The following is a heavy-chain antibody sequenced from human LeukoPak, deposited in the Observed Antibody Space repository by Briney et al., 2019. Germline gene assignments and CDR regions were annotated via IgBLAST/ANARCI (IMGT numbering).Heavy chain of an antibody. D-gene: IGHD3-16*02. Sequence: SETLSLTCTVSGGSISSYYWSWIRQPPGKGLEWIGYMYYSGSTNYNPSLKSRVTISVDMSKNQFSLKLSSVTAADTAVYYCARNRWMDVWGQGTTVTVSS. CDR3: ARNRWMDV. J-gene: IGHJ6*02. V-gene: IGHV4-59*01. CDR2: MYYSGST. CDR1: GGSISSYY.